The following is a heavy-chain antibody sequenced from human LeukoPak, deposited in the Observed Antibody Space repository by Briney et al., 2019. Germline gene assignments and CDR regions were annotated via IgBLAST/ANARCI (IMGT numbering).Heavy chain of an antibody. CDR3: ARAKLELRYDWFDP. V-gene: IGHV3-33*01. J-gene: IGHJ5*02. CDR2: IWYDGSNK. Sequence: GGSLRLSCAASGFTFSSYGMHWVRQAPGKGLEWVAVIWYDGSNKYYADSVKGGFTISRDNSKNTLYLQMNSLRAEDTAVYYCARAKLELRYDWFDPWGQGTLVTVSS. CDR1: GFTFSSYG. D-gene: IGHD1-7*01.